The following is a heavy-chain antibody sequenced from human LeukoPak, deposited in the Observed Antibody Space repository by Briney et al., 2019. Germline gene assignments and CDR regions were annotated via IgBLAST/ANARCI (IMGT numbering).Heavy chain of an antibody. D-gene: IGHD5-12*01. CDR1: GYTFIDYY. CDR2: MNPNSGNT. Sequence: GASVKVSCKASGYTFIDYYMHWVRQATGQGLEWMGWMNPNSGNTGYAQKFQGRVTMTRNTSISTAYMELSSLRSEDTAVYYCARAGSGYSGYDTWGQGTLVTVSS. V-gene: IGHV1-8*02. CDR3: ARAGSGYSGYDT. J-gene: IGHJ4*02.